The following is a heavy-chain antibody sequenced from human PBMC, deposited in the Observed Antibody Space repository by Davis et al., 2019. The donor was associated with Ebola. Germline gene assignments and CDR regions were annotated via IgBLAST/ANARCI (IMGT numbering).Heavy chain of an antibody. CDR1: GFTFSSYW. V-gene: IGHV3-7*03. CDR2: IKQDGSEK. J-gene: IGHJ4*02. CDR3: ARETHDYLDY. Sequence: GESLKISCAASGFTFSSYWMSWVRQAPGKGLEWVANIKQDGSEKYYVDSVKGRFTISRDNAKNSLYLQMNSLRAEDTAVYYCARETHDYLDYWGQGTLVTVSS.